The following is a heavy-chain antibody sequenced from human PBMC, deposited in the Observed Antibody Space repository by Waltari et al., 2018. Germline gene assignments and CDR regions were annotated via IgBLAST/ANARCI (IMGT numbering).Heavy chain of an antibody. V-gene: IGHV3-30*18. CDR1: GFTFSSYG. Sequence: QVQLVESGGGVVQPGRSLRLSCAASGFTFSSYGMHWVRQAPGKGLEWVAVISYDGSNKYYADSVKGRFTISRDNSKNTLYLQRNSLRAEDTAVYYCAKDGGGGSPGLIWGQGTMVTVSS. CDR3: AKDGGGGSPGLI. D-gene: IGHD2-15*01. J-gene: IGHJ3*02. CDR2: ISYDGSNK.